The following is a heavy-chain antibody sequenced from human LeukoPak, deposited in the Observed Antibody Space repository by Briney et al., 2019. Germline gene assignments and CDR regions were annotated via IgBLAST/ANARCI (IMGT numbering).Heavy chain of an antibody. Sequence: GGSLRLSCAASGFTFSDYAMNWVRQAPGKGLEWVSTISGSGGNTYYAGSVKGRFTISRDNSKNTLYLQMNSLRPEDTAVFYCAREGLRDGHKLFDYWGQGTLVTVSS. CDR1: GFTFSDYA. D-gene: IGHD5-24*01. V-gene: IGHV3-23*01. CDR2: ISGSGGNT. CDR3: AREGLRDGHKLFDY. J-gene: IGHJ4*02.